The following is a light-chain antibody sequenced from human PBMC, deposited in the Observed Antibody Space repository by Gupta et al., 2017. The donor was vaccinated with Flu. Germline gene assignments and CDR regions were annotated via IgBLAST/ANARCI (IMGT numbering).Light chain of an antibody. CDR1: QSVSSY. CDR2: DAS. V-gene: IGKV3-11*01. Sequence: EIVLTQSPATLSLYHRERATLSCRASQSVSSYLAWYQQKPGQAPRLLIYDASNRATGIPARFSGSGSGTDFTLTISSLEPEDFAVYYCQQRSNWPLITFGQGTRLEIK. J-gene: IGKJ5*01. CDR3: QQRSNWPLIT.